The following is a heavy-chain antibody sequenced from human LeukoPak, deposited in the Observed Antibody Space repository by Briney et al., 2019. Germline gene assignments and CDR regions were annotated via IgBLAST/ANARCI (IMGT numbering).Heavy chain of an antibody. CDR2: MNPNSGNT. J-gene: IGHJ4*02. Sequence: ASVKVSCKASGYTFTSYDINWVRQATGQGLAWMGWMNPNSGNTGYAQKFQGRVTMTRNTSISTAYMELSSLRSEDTAVYYCARGALDRPTGDYWGQGTLVTVSS. D-gene: IGHD3-22*01. CDR3: ARGALDRPTGDY. CDR1: GYTFTSYD. V-gene: IGHV1-8*01.